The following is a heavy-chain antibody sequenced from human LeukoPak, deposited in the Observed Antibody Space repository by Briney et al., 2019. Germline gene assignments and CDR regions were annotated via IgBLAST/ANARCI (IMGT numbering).Heavy chain of an antibody. CDR1: GGSISSSSSY. CDR3: ANLAYCGGDCYLFDY. V-gene: IGHV4-39*01. Sequence: SETLSLTRTVSGGSISSSSSYWGWIRQPPGKGLEWIGSIYYSGSTYYNPSLKSRVTISVDTSKNQFSLKLSSVTAADTAVYYCANLAYCGGDCYLFDYWGQGTLVTVSS. J-gene: IGHJ4*02. CDR2: IYYSGST. D-gene: IGHD2-21*02.